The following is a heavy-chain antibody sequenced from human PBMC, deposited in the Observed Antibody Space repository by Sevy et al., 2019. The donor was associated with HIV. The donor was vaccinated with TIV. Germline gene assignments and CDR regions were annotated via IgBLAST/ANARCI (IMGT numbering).Heavy chain of an antibody. V-gene: IGHV3-30-3*01. CDR2: ISHIEDDQ. Sequence: GGSLRLSCAASGFNFRGFAMHWIRQAPGKGLEWVTAISHIEDDQYYAGSVRGRFSVSRDNSQNTLYLQMGSLTTEDTAVYYCARGVPVAGYIPRLNWYFDLWGRGTLVTVSS. J-gene: IGHJ2*01. CDR3: ARGVPVAGYIPRLNWYFDL. CDR1: GFNFRGFA. D-gene: IGHD6-19*01.